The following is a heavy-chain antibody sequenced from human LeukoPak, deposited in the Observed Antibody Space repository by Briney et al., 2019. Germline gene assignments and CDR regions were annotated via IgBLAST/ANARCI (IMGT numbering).Heavy chain of an antibody. CDR2: INHSGST. J-gene: IGHJ4*02. Sequence: PSETLSLTCAVYGGSFSGYYWSWIRQPPGKGLEWIGEINHSGSTNYNPSLKSRVTISVDTSKNQFSLKLSSVTAADTAVYYCARYRHYMPRVHPIDYWGQGTLVTVSS. CDR3: ARYRHYMPRVHPIDY. D-gene: IGHD2-2*01. V-gene: IGHV4-34*01. CDR1: GGSFSGYY.